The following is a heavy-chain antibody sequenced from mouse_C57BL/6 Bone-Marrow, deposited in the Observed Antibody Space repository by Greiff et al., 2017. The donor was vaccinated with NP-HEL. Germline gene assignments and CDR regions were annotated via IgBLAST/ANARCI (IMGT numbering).Heavy chain of an antibody. CDR3: TRLTVYWYFDV. CDR2: ISRGGDYI. V-gene: IGHV5-9-1*02. CDR1: GFTFSSYA. J-gene: IGHJ1*03. D-gene: IGHD4-1*01. Sequence: EVKLVESGEGLVKPGGSLKLSCAASGFTFSSYAMSWVRQTPEKRLEWVAYISRGGDYIYYADTVKGRFTISRDNARNTLYLQMSSLKSEDTAMYYCTRLTVYWYFDVWGTGTTVTVSS.